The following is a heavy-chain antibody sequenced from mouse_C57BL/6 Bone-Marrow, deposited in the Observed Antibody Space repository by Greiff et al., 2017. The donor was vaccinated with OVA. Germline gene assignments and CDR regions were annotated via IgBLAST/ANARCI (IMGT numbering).Heavy chain of an antibody. CDR3: ARYLRGNPDY. V-gene: IGHV1-55*01. D-gene: IGHD2-1*01. CDR2: IYPGSGST. CDR1: GYTFTSYW. Sequence: VQLQQSGAELVKPGASVKMSCKASGYTFTSYWITWVKQRPGQGLEWIGDIYPGSGSTKYNEKFKSKATLPVDKSSTTAYMQISSLTSEDSAVYYCARYLRGNPDYWGQGTTLTVSS. J-gene: IGHJ2*01.